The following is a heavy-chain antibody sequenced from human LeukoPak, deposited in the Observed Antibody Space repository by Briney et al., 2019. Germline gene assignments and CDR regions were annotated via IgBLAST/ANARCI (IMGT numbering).Heavy chain of an antibody. CDR3: ARQRWYYDSSGYFADY. V-gene: IGHV4-59*08. CDR2: IDHTGST. D-gene: IGHD3-22*01. J-gene: IGHJ4*02. CDR1: DDSITIYY. Sequence: SETLSLTCTVSDDSITIYYWNWIWQPPGKGLEWIGYIDHTGSTNYNPSLNSRVTISRDTSKNHFSLELSSVTAADTAVYYCARQRWYYDSSGYFADYWGQGTLVTVSS.